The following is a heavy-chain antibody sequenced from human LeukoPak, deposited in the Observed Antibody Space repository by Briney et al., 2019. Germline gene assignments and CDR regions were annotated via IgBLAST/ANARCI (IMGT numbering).Heavy chain of an antibody. CDR2: IWYDGGNK. CDR3: ARDRDCSGGSCYHTYGMDV. D-gene: IGHD2-15*01. CDR1: GFTFSSYG. V-gene: IGHV3-33*01. Sequence: PGRSLRLSCAASGFTFSSYGMHWVRQAPGKGLEWVAVIWYDGGNKYYADSVKGRFTISRDNSKNTLYLQMNSLRAEDTAVYYCARDRDCSGGSCYHTYGMDVWGQGTTVTVSS. J-gene: IGHJ6*02.